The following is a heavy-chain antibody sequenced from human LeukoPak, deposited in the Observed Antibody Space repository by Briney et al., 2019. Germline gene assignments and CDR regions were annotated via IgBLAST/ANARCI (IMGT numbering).Heavy chain of an antibody. CDR3: TKWGPYCVGDYCPALDS. CDR1: RFTFSNYW. J-gene: IGHJ4*02. Sequence: GGSLRLSCVASRFTFSNYWMSWVRQAPGKGLEWVANINQDGSKKRYADSMKGRFTISRDNAKESLYLQLNSLRAEDTAVYYCTKWGPYCVGDYCPALDSWGPGTLVTVSS. CDR2: INQDGSKK. D-gene: IGHD2-21*02. V-gene: IGHV3-7*01.